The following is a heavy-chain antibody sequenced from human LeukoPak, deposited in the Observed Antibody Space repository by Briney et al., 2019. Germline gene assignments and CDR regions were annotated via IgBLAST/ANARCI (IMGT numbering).Heavy chain of an antibody. CDR3: ARGALGYSGYDQTFDY. Sequence: GGSLRLSCAASGFTFSSYAMHWVRQAPGKGLEWVAVISYDGSNKYYADSVKGRFTISRDNSKNTLYLQMNSLRAEDTAVYYCARGALGYSGYDQTFDYWGQGTLVTVSS. J-gene: IGHJ4*02. CDR1: GFTFSSYA. V-gene: IGHV3-30-3*01. D-gene: IGHD5-12*01. CDR2: ISYDGSNK.